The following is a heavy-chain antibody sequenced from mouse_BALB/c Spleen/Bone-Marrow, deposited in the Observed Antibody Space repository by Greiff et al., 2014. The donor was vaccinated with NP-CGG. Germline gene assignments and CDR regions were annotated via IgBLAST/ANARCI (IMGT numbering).Heavy chain of an antibody. J-gene: IGHJ4*01. CDR3: ARQYGNLGVMDY. CDR2: ISSGGSYI. Sequence: EVHLVESGGDLVKPGGSLKLSCAASGFTFSRYGMSWVRQTPDKRLEWVANISSGGSYIYYPDSVKGRFTISRDNAKNTPYLHMSSLKSEDTAMYYCARQYGNLGVMDYWGQGTSVTVSS. D-gene: IGHD2-1*01. CDR1: GFTFSRYG. V-gene: IGHV5-6*01.